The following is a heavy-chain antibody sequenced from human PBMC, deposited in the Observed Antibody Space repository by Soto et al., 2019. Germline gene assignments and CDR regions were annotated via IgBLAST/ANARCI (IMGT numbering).Heavy chain of an antibody. CDR3: ANILSSCSTGQ. CDR1: GFTFGSYA. J-gene: IGHJ4*02. D-gene: IGHD6-13*01. CDR2: TSDNGGAT. V-gene: IGHV3-23*01. Sequence: EVQLLESGGDLVQPGGSLRLSCAASGFTFGSYAMSWVRQAPGKGLEWVSSTSDNGGATYYADSVKGRFTMSRDNSRNTLDLQRNSMRVEDTAIYYCANILSSCSTGQWGQGTLVSVSP.